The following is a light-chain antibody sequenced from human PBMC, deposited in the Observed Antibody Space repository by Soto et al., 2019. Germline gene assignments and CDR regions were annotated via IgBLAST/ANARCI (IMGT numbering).Light chain of an antibody. J-gene: IGKJ5*01. CDR1: QNINNY. V-gene: IGKV1-33*01. CDR2: DAS. CDR3: QQYENLPT. Sequence: DIPMTPSPSSPSASVGDRVTITCQASQNINNYLNWYQQKPGRAPKLLIYDASNLEAGVPSRFRGSGSGTDFTFTISRLQPEDIATYYCQQYENLPTFGQGTRLEIK.